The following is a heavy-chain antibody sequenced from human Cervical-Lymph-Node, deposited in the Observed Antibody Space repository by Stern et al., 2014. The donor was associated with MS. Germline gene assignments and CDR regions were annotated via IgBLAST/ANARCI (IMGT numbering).Heavy chain of an antibody. Sequence: QVQLVQSGAAVTQPGSSVKVSCKASGGTFSKFPSSWVRQAPGQGLEWMGGVFPVSGTPTYAQYCRDRVTITADVSTSTVYMELSSLRSDDTAVYYCALSSETSDRWYSLGYDLWGQGTLVTVSS. D-gene: IGHD6-13*01. J-gene: IGHJ5*02. V-gene: IGHV1-69*01. CDR3: ALSSETSDRWYSLGYDL. CDR2: VFPVSGTP. CDR1: GGTFSKFP.